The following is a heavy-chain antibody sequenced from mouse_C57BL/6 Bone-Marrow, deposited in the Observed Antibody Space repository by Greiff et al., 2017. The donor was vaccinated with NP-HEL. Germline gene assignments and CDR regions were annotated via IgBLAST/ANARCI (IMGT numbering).Heavy chain of an antibody. CDR3: ARDNYFYYYAMDY. CDR1: GYTFTSYG. J-gene: IGHJ4*01. CDR2: IYPRSGNT. V-gene: IGHV1-81*01. Sequence: VKLQQSGAELARPGASVKLSCKASGYTFTSYGISWVKQRTGQGLEWIGEIYPRSGNTYYNEKFKGKATLTADKSSSTAYMELRSLTSEDSAVYFCARDNYFYYYAMDYWGQGTSVTVSS. D-gene: IGHD1-3*01.